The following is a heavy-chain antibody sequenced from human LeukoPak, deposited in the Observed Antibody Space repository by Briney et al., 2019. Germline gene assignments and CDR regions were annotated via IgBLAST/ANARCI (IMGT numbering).Heavy chain of an antibody. J-gene: IGHJ3*02. V-gene: IGHV1-18*01. D-gene: IGHD6-19*01. Sequence: GASVKVSCKASGYTFTSYGISWVRQAPGQGLEWMGWISAYNGNTNYAQKLQGRVTMTTDTSTSTACMELRSLRSDDTAVYYCARVIASSGGAFDIWGQGTIVTVSS. CDR1: GYTFTSYG. CDR2: ISAYNGNT. CDR3: ARVIASSGGAFDI.